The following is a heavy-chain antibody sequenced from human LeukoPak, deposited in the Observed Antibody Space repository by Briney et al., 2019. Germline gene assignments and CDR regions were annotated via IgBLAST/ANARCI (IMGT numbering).Heavy chain of an antibody. CDR1: GGSFSGYY. CDR2: TNHSGST. V-gene: IGHV4-34*01. CDR3: ARAGIVVVPAARGRDYYYYGMDV. D-gene: IGHD2-2*01. Sequence: SETLSLTCAVYGGSFSGYYWSWIRQPPGKGLEWIGETNHSGSTNYNPSLKSRVTISVDTSKNQFSLKLSSVTAADTAVYYCARAGIVVVPAARGRDYYYYGMDVWGKGTTVTVSS. J-gene: IGHJ6*04.